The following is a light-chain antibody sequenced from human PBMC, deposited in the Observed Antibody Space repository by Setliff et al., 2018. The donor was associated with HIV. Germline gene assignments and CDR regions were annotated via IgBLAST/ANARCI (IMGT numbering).Light chain of an antibody. Sequence: QSVLAQPASVSGSPGQSITISCTGTSSDVGGYNYVSWYQQHPGNAPKLMIFEVSNRPSGASNRFSGSKSGNTASLTISGLQAEDEADYYCSSYTSSSLYVFGTGTKVTVL. CDR2: EVS. V-gene: IGLV2-14*01. CDR3: SSYTSSSLYV. CDR1: SSDVGGYNY. J-gene: IGLJ1*01.